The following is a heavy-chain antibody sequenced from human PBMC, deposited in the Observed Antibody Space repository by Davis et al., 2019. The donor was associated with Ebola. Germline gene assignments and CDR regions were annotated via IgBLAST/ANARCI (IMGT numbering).Heavy chain of an antibody. J-gene: IGHJ6*04. CDR3: ARDGCSGGSCYSDSLHYHGMDV. Sequence: AASVKVSCKASGYTFTSYYMHWVRQAPGQGLEWMGIINPSGGSTSYAQKFQGRVTMTRDTSTSTVYMELSSLRSEDTAVYYCARDGCSGGSCYSDSLHYHGMDVWGKGTTVTVSS. CDR1: GYTFTSYY. V-gene: IGHV1-46*01. D-gene: IGHD2-15*01. CDR2: INPSGGST.